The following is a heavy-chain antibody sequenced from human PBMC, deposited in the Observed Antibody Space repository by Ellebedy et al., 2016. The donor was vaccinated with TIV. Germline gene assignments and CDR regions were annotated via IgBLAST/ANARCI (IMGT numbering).Heavy chain of an antibody. CDR1: GYTFTSYA. Sequence: ASVKVSCXASGYTFTSYAMHWVRQAPGQRLEWMGWINAGNGNTKYSQKFQGRVTITRDTSASTAYMELSSLRSEDTAVYYCARDWIAVAGTAINWFDPWGQGTLVTVSS. CDR3: ARDWIAVAGTAINWFDP. J-gene: IGHJ5*02. D-gene: IGHD6-19*01. CDR2: INAGNGNT. V-gene: IGHV1-3*01.